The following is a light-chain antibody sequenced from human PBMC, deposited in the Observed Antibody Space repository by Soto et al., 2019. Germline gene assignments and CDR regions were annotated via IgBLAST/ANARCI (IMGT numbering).Light chain of an antibody. V-gene: IGKV3-15*01. J-gene: IGKJ5*01. CDR1: QTVNNK. CDR2: GAS. Sequence: EIRMTQCPATLSVSPGEIATLSCRSTQTVNNKVVWYQHKPGQAPRLLIYGASTRATGIPARFSGSGSGTEFTISISSLQSEDFAVYYCQQYNSWTPTTFGQGTRLEIK. CDR3: QQYNSWTPTT.